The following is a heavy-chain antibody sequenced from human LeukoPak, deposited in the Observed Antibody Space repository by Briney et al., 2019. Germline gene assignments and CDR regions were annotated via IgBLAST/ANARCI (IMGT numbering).Heavy chain of an antibody. J-gene: IGHJ4*02. CDR2: IYYSGST. V-gene: IGHV4-39*01. CDR3: ARRPVLRFLEWLSLFDY. D-gene: IGHD3-3*01. CDR1: GGSISSSSYY. Sequence: SETLSLTCTVSGGSISSSSYYWGWIRQPPGKGLEWIGSIYYSGSTYYNPSLKSRVTISVDTSKNQFSLKLSSVTAADTAVYYCARRPVLRFLEWLSLFDYWGQGTLVTVSS.